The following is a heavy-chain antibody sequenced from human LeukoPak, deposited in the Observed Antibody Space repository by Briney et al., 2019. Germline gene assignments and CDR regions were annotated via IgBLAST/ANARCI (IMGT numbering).Heavy chain of an antibody. V-gene: IGHV3-23*01. CDR1: GFTFSTYA. CDR2: ISGSGGST. Sequence: GGSLRLSCAASGFTFSTYAMSWVRQAPGKGLEWVSAISGSGGSTYYADSVKGRFTISRDNSKNTLYPQMHSLRAEDTAVYYCARGPYYDFWSGYYRPNYYYYYGMDVWGQGTTVTVSS. D-gene: IGHD3-3*01. CDR3: ARGPYYDFWSGYYRPNYYYYYGMDV. J-gene: IGHJ6*02.